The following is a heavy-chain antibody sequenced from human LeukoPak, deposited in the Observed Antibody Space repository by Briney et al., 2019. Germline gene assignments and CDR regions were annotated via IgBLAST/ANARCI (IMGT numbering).Heavy chain of an antibody. V-gene: IGHV1-8*01. CDR3: ATVASGGSLYYYHYYMDV. CDR1: GYTFTSYD. D-gene: IGHD6-19*01. CDR2: MNPNSGNT. Sequence: ASVKVSCKASGYTFTSYDINWVRQATGQGLEWMGWMNPNSGNTGYAQKFQGRVTMTRNTSISTAYMELSSLRSEDTAVYYCATVASGGSLYYYHYYMDVWGKGTTVTVSS. J-gene: IGHJ6*03.